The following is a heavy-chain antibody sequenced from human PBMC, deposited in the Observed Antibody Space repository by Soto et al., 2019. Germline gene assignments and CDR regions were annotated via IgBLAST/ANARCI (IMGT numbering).Heavy chain of an antibody. CDR1: GYTFATYA. V-gene: IGHV1-3*01. D-gene: IGHD3-9*01. J-gene: IGHJ4*02. CDR3: ARYDYFDWSDFDY. Sequence: ASVKVSCKASGYTFATYAMHWVRQAPGQRLEWMGWINAGNGNTKYSQKFQGRVTITRDTSASTAYMELRSLRSDDTAVYYCARYDYFDWSDFDYWGQGTLVTVSS. CDR2: INAGNGNT.